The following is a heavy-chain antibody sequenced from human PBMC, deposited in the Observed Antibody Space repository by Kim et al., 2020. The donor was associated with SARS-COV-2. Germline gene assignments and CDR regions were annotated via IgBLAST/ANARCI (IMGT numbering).Heavy chain of an antibody. CDR2: INPNSGGT. Sequence: ASVKVSCKASGYTFTGYYMHWVRQAPGQGLEWMGRINPNSGGTNYAQKFQGRVTMTRDTSISTAYMELSRLRSDDTAVYYCARVGDPMVVAATPFDYWGQGTLVTVSS. D-gene: IGHD2-15*01. J-gene: IGHJ4*02. CDR3: ARVGDPMVVAATPFDY. CDR1: GYTFTGYY. V-gene: IGHV1-2*06.